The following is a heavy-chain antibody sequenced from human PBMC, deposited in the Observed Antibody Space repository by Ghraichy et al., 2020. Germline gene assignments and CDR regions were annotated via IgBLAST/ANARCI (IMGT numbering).Heavy chain of an antibody. J-gene: IGHJ4*02. CDR3: ARGEFGLVD. V-gene: IGHV3-74*01. CDR1: GFSLTDSW. D-gene: IGHD3/OR15-3a*01. CDR2: LSPAANII. Sequence: GGSLRLSCAASGFSLTDSWMYWVRHVPGKGLVWVSHLSPAANIINYVESVRGRFTISRDTAKNTLFLQMDSLRVDDTAIYYCARGEFGLVDWGRGTLVTVSA.